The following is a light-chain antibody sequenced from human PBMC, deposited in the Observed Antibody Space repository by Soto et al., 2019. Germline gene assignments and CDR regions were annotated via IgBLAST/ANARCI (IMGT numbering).Light chain of an antibody. V-gene: IGKV1-39*01. J-gene: IGKJ2*03. CDR3: QQSVSTPAYS. Sequence: DIQMTQSPSSLSASVGDRVTITCRAGQSIYNYLNWYQQKPGKAPRLLIYAASNLQSGVPSRFSGSGSGTDFALTISNLQPEDFATYYCQQSVSTPAYSFGQGTKLEIK. CDR1: QSIYNY. CDR2: AAS.